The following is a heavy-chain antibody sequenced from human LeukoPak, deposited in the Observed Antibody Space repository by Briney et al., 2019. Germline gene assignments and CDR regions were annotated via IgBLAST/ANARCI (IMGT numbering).Heavy chain of an antibody. CDR2: INSDGRST. CDR1: AFTFSSYW. J-gene: IGHJ4*02. CDR3: ARAGYSGSYQYYFDY. V-gene: IGHV3-74*01. Sequence: PGASLRLSCAASAFTFSSYWMHWVRQAPGKGLVWVSRINSDGRSTSHADSVKGRFTISRDNAKNTLYLQMNSLRAEDTAVYYCARAGYSGSYQYYFDYWGQGTLVTVSS. D-gene: IGHD1-26*01.